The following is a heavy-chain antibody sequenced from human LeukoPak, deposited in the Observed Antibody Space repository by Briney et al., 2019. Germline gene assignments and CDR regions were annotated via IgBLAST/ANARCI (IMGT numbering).Heavy chain of an antibody. J-gene: IGHJ4*02. CDR3: ARDRTMIVVDPTREFDY. CDR2: ISAYNGNT. CDR1: GYTFTSYG. Sequence: ASVKVSCKASGYTFTSYGISWVRQAPGQGLEWMGWISAYNGNTNYAQKLQGRVTMTTDTFTGTAYMELRSLRSDDTAVYYCARDRTMIVVDPTREFDYWGQGTLVTVSS. V-gene: IGHV1-18*01. D-gene: IGHD3-22*01.